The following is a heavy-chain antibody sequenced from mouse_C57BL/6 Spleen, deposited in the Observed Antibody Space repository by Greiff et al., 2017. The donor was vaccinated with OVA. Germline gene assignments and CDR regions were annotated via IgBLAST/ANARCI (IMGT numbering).Heavy chain of an antibody. V-gene: IGHV5-6*02. CDR3: ARRIVKSSMDY. J-gene: IGHJ4*01. D-gene: IGHD2-5*01. CDR2: ISSGGSYT. CDR1: GFTFSSYG. Sequence: EVKLVESGGDLVKPGGSLKLSCAASGFTFSSYGMSWVRQTPDKRLEWVATISSGGSYTYYPDSVKGRFTISRDNAKNTLYLQMSSLKSEDTAMYYCARRIVKSSMDYWGQGTSVTVSS.